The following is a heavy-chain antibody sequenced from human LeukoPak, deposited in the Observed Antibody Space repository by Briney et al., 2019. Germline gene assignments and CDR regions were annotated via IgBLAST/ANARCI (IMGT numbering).Heavy chain of an antibody. D-gene: IGHD1-26*01. V-gene: IGHV3-33*01. Sequence: GGSLRLSCAASGFTFSRYGMHWVRQAPGKGLEWVAVIWYDGSDEYYADSVKGRFTIFRDNSKNTLHLQMNSLRAEDTAVYYCARPLVGDALDYWGQGTLVTVSS. CDR3: ARPLVGDALDY. CDR1: GFTFSRYG. J-gene: IGHJ4*02. CDR2: IWYDGSDE.